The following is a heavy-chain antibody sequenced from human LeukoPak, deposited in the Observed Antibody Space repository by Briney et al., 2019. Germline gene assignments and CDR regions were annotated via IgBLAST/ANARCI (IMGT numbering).Heavy chain of an antibody. J-gene: IGHJ5*02. Sequence: GASVKVSCKASGGTFSSYAISWVRQAPGQGLEWMGGIIPILGTANYAQKFQGRVTITADESTSTAYMELSSLRSEDTAVYYCARTTHISYGDYLSAIDPWGQGTLVTVSS. D-gene: IGHD4-17*01. CDR3: ARTTHISYGDYLSAIDP. CDR1: GGTFSSYA. CDR2: IIPILGTA. V-gene: IGHV1-69*13.